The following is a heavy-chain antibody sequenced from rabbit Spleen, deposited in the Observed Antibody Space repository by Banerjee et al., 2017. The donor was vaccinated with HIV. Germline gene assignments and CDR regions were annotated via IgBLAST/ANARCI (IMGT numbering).Heavy chain of an antibody. V-gene: IGHV1S40*01. CDR2: IHAGSSNNI. Sequence: QSLEESGGDLVKPGASLTLTCTASGFSFSAGYYMCWVRQAPGKGLEWIACIHAGSSNNIYYATWAKGRFIMSRTSSTTVTLQMTSLTAADTATYFCARDLVTVIGWNFNLWGPGTLVTVS. J-gene: IGHJ4*01. CDR3: ARDLVTVIGWNFNL. CDR1: GFSFSAGYY. D-gene: IGHD5-1*01.